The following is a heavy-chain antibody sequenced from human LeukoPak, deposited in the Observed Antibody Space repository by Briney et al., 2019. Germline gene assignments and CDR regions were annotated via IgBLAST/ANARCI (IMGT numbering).Heavy chain of an antibody. Sequence: ASVKVSCKASGYTFTSYGINWVRQATGQGLEWMGWMNPNSGNTGYAQKFQGRVTMTRNTSISTAYMELSSLRSEDTAVYYCARPRAAAGTGSDAFDIWGQGTMVTVSS. D-gene: IGHD6-13*01. CDR1: GYTFTSYG. CDR3: ARPRAAAGTGSDAFDI. J-gene: IGHJ3*02. CDR2: MNPNSGNT. V-gene: IGHV1-8*01.